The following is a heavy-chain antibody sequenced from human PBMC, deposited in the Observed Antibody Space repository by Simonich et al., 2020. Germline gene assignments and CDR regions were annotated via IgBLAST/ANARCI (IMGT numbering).Heavy chain of an antibody. Sequence: QVQLVQSGAEVKKPGASVKVSCKASGYTFTGYYMHWVRQAPGQGLEWMGWNNPNRGGTNYAQKFQGRVTMTRDTSISTAYMELSRLRSDDTAVYYCARSHIAAAGTGYFQHWGQGTLVTVSS. CDR3: ARSHIAAAGTGYFQH. CDR2: NNPNRGGT. D-gene: IGHD6-13*01. J-gene: IGHJ1*01. CDR1: GYTFTGYY. V-gene: IGHV1-2*02.